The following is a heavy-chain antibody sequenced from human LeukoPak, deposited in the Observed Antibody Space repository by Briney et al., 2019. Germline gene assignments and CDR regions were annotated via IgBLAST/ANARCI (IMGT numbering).Heavy chain of an antibody. CDR2: ISYDGTNK. D-gene: IGHD4-23*01. J-gene: IGHJ4*02. CDR3: AKDPTAGWGYGGNRHYFDY. V-gene: IGHV3-30*18. CDR1: GFTFSNYG. Sequence: PGGSLRLSCAASGFTFSNYGMHWVRQAPGKGLEWVAVISYDGTNKYYADSVKGRFTISRDNSKNTLYLQVNSLRAEDTAVYYCAKDPTAGWGYGGNRHYFDYWGQGTLVTVSS.